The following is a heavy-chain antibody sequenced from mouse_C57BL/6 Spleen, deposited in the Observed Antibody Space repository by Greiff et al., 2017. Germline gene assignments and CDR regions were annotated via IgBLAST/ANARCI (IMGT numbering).Heavy chain of an antibody. CDR1: GYSITSGYY. Sequence: VQLKESGPGLVKPSQSLSLTCSVTGYSITSGYYWNWIRQFPGNKLEWMGYISYDGSNNYNPSLKNRISITRDTSKNQFFLKLNSVTTEDTATYDCARADGYYPLNYWGQGTTLRVSS. CDR2: ISYDGSN. D-gene: IGHD2-3*01. J-gene: IGHJ2*01. V-gene: IGHV3-6*01. CDR3: ARADGYYPLNY.